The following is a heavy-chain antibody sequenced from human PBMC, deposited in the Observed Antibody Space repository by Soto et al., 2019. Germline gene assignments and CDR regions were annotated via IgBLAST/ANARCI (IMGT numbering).Heavy chain of an antibody. Sequence: GALRLSCAASGLTFSSYWMHWVRQAPGKGLVWVSRMYTDASSATYADSVKGRFTISRDNAKNTLFLQIDSLRTEDTAVYYCVRGNSGYGNFDYWGEVPMVTLST. J-gene: IGHJ4*02. V-gene: IGHV3-74*01. CDR3: VRGNSGYGNFDY. CDR2: MYTDASSA. D-gene: IGHD5-12*01. CDR1: GLTFSSYW.